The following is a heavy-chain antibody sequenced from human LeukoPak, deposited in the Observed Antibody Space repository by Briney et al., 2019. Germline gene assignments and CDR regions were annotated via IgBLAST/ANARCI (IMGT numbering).Heavy chain of an antibody. J-gene: IGHJ4*02. CDR3: ASVYYDSSAQQGPYDY. CDR2: ISYDGSNK. D-gene: IGHD3-22*01. V-gene: IGHV3-30*04. Sequence: GGSLRLSCAASGFTFSSYAMHWVRQAPGKGLERVAVISYDGSNKYYADSVKGRFTISRDNSKNTVYLQMNSLRAEDTAVYYCASVYYDSSAQQGPYDYWGQGTLVTVSS. CDR1: GFTFSSYA.